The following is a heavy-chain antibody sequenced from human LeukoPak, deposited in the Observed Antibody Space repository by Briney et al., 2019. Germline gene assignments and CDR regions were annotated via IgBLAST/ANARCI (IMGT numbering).Heavy chain of an antibody. V-gene: IGHV3-53*04. CDR1: GLSVSSNY. D-gene: IGHD1-1*01. CDR3: ARVSTGD. J-gene: IGHJ4*02. CDR2: IYSGGSR. Sequence: GGFLRLSCAASGLSVSSNYMSWVRQAPGKGLEWVSVIYSGGSRYYAGSVKGRFTISRHNSNNTLYLQMNSLRADDTAVYYCARVSTGDWGQGTLVTVSS.